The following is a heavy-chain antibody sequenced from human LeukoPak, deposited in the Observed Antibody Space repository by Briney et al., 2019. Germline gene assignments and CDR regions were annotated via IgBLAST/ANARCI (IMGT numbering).Heavy chain of an antibody. D-gene: IGHD3-10*01. CDR1: GFTVSSNY. J-gene: IGHJ6*02. CDR3: ASTLITSMVRGAYGMDV. Sequence: GGSLRLSCAASGFTVSSNYMSWVRQAPGKGLEWVSVIYSGGSTYYADSVKSRFTISRHNSKNTLYLQMNSLRAEDTAVYYCASTLITSMVRGAYGMDVWGQGTTVTVSS. CDR2: IYSGGST. V-gene: IGHV3-53*04.